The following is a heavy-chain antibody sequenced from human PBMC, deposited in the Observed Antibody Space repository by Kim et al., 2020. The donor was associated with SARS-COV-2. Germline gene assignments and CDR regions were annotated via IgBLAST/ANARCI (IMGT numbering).Heavy chain of an antibody. CDR1: GYTLTELS. Sequence: ASVKVSCKVSGYTLTELSMHWVRQAPGKGLEWMGGFDPEDGETIYAQKFQGRVTMTEDTSTDTAYMELSSLRSEDTAVYYCATAPGYCRGGSCREYFQHWGQGTLVTVSS. CDR3: ATAPGYCRGGSCREYFQH. D-gene: IGHD2-15*01. J-gene: IGHJ1*01. CDR2: FDPEDGET. V-gene: IGHV1-24*01.